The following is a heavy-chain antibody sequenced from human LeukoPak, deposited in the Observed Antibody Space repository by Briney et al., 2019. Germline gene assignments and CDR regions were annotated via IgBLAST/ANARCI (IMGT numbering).Heavy chain of an antibody. CDR3: ASLGGNQWLVLGYYYGMDV. J-gene: IGHJ6*02. D-gene: IGHD6-19*01. V-gene: IGHV1-69*01. Sequence: PGASVKVSCKASGGTFSSYAISWVRQAPGQGLEWIGGIIPIFGTANYAQKFQGRVTITADESTSTAYMELSSLRSEDTAVYYCASLGGNQWLVLGYYYGMDVWGQGTTVTVSS. CDR2: IIPIFGTA. CDR1: GGTFSSYA.